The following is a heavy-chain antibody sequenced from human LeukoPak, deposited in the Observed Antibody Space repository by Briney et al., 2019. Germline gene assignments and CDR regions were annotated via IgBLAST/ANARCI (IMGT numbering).Heavy chain of an antibody. Sequence: GGSLRLSCAASGFTFSSYAMSWVRQAPGKGLEWVSAISGSGGSTYYADSVKGRFTISRDNSKNTLYLQMNSLRAEDTAVYYCAKDSRITGTSTGPFDPWGQGTLVTVSS. J-gene: IGHJ5*02. D-gene: IGHD1-7*01. CDR2: ISGSGGST. CDR1: GFTFSSYA. V-gene: IGHV3-23*01. CDR3: AKDSRITGTSTGPFDP.